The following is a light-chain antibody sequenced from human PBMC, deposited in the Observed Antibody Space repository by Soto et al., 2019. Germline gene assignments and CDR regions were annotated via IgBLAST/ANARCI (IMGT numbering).Light chain of an antibody. CDR3: CSYAGSRV. CDR2: EVS. V-gene: IGLV2-23*02. J-gene: IGLJ2*01. CDR1: SSDVGSYNL. Sequence: QLVLTQPASVSGSPGQSITISCTGTSSDVGSYNLFSWYQQHPGKAPKLMIYEVSKRPSGVSNRFSGSKSGNTASLTISGLQAEDEADYYCCSYAGSRVFGGGTKLTVL.